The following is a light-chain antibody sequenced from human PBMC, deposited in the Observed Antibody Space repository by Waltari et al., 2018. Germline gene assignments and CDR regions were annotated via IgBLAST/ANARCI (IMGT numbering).Light chain of an antibody. J-gene: IGLJ1*01. V-gene: IGLV2-11*01. CDR1: GSDIGGYNY. CDR3: CSYAGSYTFV. CDR2: DVA. Sequence: QSALTQPRSVSGSLGQSVTISCTGTGSDIGGYNYVPWYQQHPDKVPKLIIFDVAKRPSGVPDRCSGSKSGNTASLTIAGLQAEYEADYYCCSYAGSYTFVFGVGTKVSVV.